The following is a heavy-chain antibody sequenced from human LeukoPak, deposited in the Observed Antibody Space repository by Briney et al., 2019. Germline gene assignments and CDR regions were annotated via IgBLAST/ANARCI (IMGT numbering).Heavy chain of an antibody. Sequence: GGSLRLSCAASGFTFDDHAMHWVRQAPGKALGWVSGIAWNSGSMAYADSVKDRFTISRDNAKNSLYLQMNSLRAEDTALYYCAKDIRSKSHGLDYWGQGTLVTVSS. J-gene: IGHJ4*02. CDR3: AKDIRSKSHGLDY. CDR2: IAWNSGSM. CDR1: GFTFDDHA. V-gene: IGHV3-9*01.